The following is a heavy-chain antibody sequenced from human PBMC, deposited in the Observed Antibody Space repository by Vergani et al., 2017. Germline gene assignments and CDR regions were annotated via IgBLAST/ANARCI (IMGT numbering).Heavy chain of an antibody. CDR1: GFTFDDYA. CDR3: AKAVGYWEGYYYYMDV. V-gene: IGHV3-9*01. D-gene: IGHD2-8*02. J-gene: IGHJ6*03. CDR2: ISWNSGSI. Sequence: EVQLVESGGGLVQPGRSLRLSCAASGFTFDDYAMHWVRQAPGKGLEWVSGISWNSGSIGYADSVKGRFTISRDNAKNSLYLQMNSLRAEDTALYYCAKAVGYWEGYYYYMDVWGKGTTVTVSS.